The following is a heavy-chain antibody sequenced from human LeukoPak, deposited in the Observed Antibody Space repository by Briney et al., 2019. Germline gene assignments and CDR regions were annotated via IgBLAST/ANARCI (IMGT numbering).Heavy chain of an antibody. CDR3: AKGGQMMVEVARRGAFDI. Sequence: LPGGSLRLSCAASGFTFSSYAMSWVRQAPGKGLEWVSGISYSGGTTYYADPVKGRFTISRDNSKNTLYLQMNSLRAEDTAVYYCAKGGQMMVEVARRGAFDIWGQGTMVTVSS. J-gene: IGHJ3*02. CDR2: ISYSGGTT. V-gene: IGHV3-23*01. D-gene: IGHD1-1*01. CDR1: GFTFSSYA.